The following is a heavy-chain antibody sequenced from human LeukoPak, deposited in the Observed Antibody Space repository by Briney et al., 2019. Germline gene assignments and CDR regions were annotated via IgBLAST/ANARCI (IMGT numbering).Heavy chain of an antibody. J-gene: IGHJ4*02. Sequence: SETLSLICAVSGGSISSYYWSWIRQPPGKGLEWIGYIYYSGSTNYNPSLKSRVTISVDTSKNQFSLKLSSVTAADTAVYYCATMVRGSIDYWGQGTLVTVSS. D-gene: IGHD3-10*01. CDR3: ATMVRGSIDY. CDR2: IYYSGST. CDR1: GGSISSYY. V-gene: IGHV4-59*08.